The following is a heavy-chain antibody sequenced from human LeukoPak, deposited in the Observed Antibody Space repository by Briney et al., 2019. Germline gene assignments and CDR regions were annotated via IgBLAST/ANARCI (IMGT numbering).Heavy chain of an antibody. J-gene: IGHJ4*02. CDR1: GFIVSSNY. CDR2: IYSGDTK. D-gene: IGHD6-13*01. CDR3: VREGIAAAGTVDY. V-gene: IGHV3-53*01. Sequence: AGGSLRLSCAASGFIVSSNYMSWVRQAPGKGLEWVSVIYSGDTKYYAESVKGRFTISRDNSKNTVYLQMNSLRAEDTAVYYCVREGIAAAGTVDYWGQGTLVTVSS.